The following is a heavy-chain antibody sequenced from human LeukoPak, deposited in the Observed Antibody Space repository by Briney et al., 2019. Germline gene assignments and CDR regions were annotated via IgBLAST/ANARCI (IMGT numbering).Heavy chain of an antibody. V-gene: IGHV4-59*08. Sequence: PSETLSLTCTVSGGSISRYYWSWIRQPPGKGLEWIGYIYSSGSTNYNPSLKSRVTISVDTSKNQFSLKLSSVTAADAAVYYCARTRYYYNSRSYGAPYYFDYWGQGTLVTVSS. D-gene: IGHD3-10*01. CDR2: IYSSGST. CDR3: ARTRYYYNSRSYGAPYYFDY. CDR1: GGSISRYY. J-gene: IGHJ4*02.